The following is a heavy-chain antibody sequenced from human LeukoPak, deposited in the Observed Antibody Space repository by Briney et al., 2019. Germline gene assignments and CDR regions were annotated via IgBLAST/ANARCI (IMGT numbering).Heavy chain of an antibody. Sequence: SSVKVFCKASGGTFSSYTISWVRQAPGQGLEWMGRIIPILGIANYAQKFQGRVTITADKSTSTAYMELSSLRSEDTAVYYCATRRGYSGYESHDYWGQGTLVTVSS. CDR1: GGTFSSYT. D-gene: IGHD5-12*01. V-gene: IGHV1-69*02. J-gene: IGHJ4*02. CDR3: ATRRGYSGYESHDY. CDR2: IIPILGIA.